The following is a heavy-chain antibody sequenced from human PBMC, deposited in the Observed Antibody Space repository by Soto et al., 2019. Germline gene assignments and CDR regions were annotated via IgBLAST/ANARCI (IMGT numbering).Heavy chain of an antibody. J-gene: IGHJ4*02. Sequence: PGGSLRLSCAASGFSLSKYWMTWVRQAPGKGLEWVANIKEDGSEENYVDSVKGRFTISRDNAKNSLYLQMNSLRGEDTAVYYCARDDTPYFETSGYYYDAMDYWGQGTLVTVSS. CDR1: GFSLSKYW. V-gene: IGHV3-7*04. CDR3: ARDDTPYFETSGYYYDAMDY. D-gene: IGHD3-22*01. CDR2: IKEDGSEE.